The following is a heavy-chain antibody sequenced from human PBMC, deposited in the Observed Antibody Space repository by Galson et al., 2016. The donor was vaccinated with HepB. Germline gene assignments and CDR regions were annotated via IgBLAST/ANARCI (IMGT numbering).Heavy chain of an antibody. V-gene: IGHV3-21*01. CDR2: ISSSSSYI. CDR3: ARSTYDSSGYYPDP. CDR1: GFIFSDYG. D-gene: IGHD3-22*01. Sequence: SLRLSCAASGFIFSDYGMNWVRQAPGKGLEWVSSISSSSSYIYYADSVKGRFTISRDNAKNSLHLQMNSLRAEDTAVYYCARSTYDSSGYYPDPWGQGTLVTFSS. J-gene: IGHJ5*02.